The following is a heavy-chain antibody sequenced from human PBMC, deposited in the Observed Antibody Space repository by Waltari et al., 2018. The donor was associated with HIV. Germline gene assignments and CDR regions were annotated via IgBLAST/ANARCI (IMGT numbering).Heavy chain of an antibody. D-gene: IGHD1-26*01. CDR2: IYYNGXP. J-gene: IGHJ3*02. CDR1: GGXISDYY. CDR3: ARTYSGSYPRGYAFNI. Sequence: QVQXXESGPXXXKPSETLXLTXTVSGGXISDYYWSWIPQPPGKGLELMXFIYYNGXPNYNPSLKSRVTXXXXTXRXHFSLQLTSVTAADTAVYYCARTYSGSYPRGYAFNIWGQGTMVTVSS. V-gene: IGHV4-59*01.